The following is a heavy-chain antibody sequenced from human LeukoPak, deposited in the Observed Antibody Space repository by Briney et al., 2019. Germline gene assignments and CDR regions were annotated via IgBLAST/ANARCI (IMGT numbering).Heavy chain of an antibody. Sequence: PGGSLRLSCAASGFTFATYTMNWVRQAPGKGLEWVSAVSKTGGSTYYADSVKGRFTISRDNSKNTLYLQMNSLRAEDTAIYYCAKGREWELPLDYWGQGTLATVSS. J-gene: IGHJ4*02. V-gene: IGHV3-23*01. CDR1: GFTFATYT. CDR3: AKGREWELPLDY. CDR2: VSKTGGST. D-gene: IGHD1-26*01.